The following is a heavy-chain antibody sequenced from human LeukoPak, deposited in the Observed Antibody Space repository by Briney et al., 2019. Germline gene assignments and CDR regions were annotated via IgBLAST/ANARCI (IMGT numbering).Heavy chain of an antibody. CDR2: ITGGGDYR. J-gene: IGHJ4*02. V-gene: IGHV3-23*01. CDR3: AKGPLYSSLDY. D-gene: IGHD4-11*01. CDR1: GFSFSNYA. Sequence: GGSLRLSCAASGFSFSNYAMTWVRQAPGRGLEWVSAITGGGDYRYYADSVKGRFTISRDNSKNTLFLQMDSLRAEDTAIYYCAKGPLYSSLDYWGQGTLVTVSS.